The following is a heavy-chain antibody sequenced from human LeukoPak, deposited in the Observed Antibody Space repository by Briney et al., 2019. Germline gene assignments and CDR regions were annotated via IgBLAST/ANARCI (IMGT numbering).Heavy chain of an antibody. D-gene: IGHD3-22*01. Sequence: GASVKVSCKASGYTFTGYYMHWVRQAPGQGLEWMGWINPNSGGTNYAQKFQGRVTMTRDTSISTAYIELSRLRSDDTAVYYCARALEGSWYYYDSSGYDYWGQGTLVTVSS. J-gene: IGHJ4*02. CDR2: INPNSGGT. V-gene: IGHV1-2*02. CDR3: ARALEGSWYYYDSSGYDY. CDR1: GYTFTGYY.